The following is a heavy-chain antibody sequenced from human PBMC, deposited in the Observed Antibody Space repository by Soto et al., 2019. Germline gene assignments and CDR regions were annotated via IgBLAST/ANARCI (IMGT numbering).Heavy chain of an antibody. V-gene: IGHV4-59*01. D-gene: IGHD1-20*01. CDR2: IYNNGGS. CDR1: GGSIRSDV. CDR3: ARVITGTDVFDL. J-gene: IGHJ3*01. Sequence: ASETLSLTCSVSGGSIRSDVWSWLRQPPGKDLEWIGYIYNNGGSNYNPSLMSRVTISRDTSQNHFSLTVSSVTASDTAVYYCARVITGTDVFDLWGRGTMVTVSS.